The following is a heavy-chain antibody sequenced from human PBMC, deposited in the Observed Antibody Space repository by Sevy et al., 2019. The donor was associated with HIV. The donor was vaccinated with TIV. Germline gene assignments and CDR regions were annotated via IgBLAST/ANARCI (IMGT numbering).Heavy chain of an antibody. Sequence: ASAKVSCKASGYTFTGYYMHWVRQAPGQGLEWMGWINPNSGGTNYAQTFQGRVTMTRDTSISTAYMELSRLRSDDTAVYYCARGDFCGGDCYSIVDYWGQGTLVTVSS. D-gene: IGHD2-21*01. CDR1: GYTFTGYY. V-gene: IGHV1-2*02. CDR2: INPNSGGT. CDR3: ARGDFCGGDCYSIVDY. J-gene: IGHJ4*02.